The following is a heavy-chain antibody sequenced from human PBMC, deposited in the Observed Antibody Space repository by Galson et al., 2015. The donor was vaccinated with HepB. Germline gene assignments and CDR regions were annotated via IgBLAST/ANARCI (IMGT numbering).Heavy chain of an antibody. CDR1: GYTFTSYG. D-gene: IGHD2-2*01. V-gene: IGHV1-18*01. CDR2: ISAYNGNT. Sequence: SVKVSCKASGYTFTSYGISWVRQAPGQGLEWMGWISAYNGNTNYAQKLQGRVTMTTDTSTSTAYMELRSLRSDDTAVYYCARMYCSSTSCYFSAFDIWGQGTMVTVSS. J-gene: IGHJ3*02. CDR3: ARMYCSSTSCYFSAFDI.